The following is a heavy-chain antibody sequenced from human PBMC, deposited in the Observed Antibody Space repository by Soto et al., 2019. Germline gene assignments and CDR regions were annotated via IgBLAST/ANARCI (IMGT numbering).Heavy chain of an antibody. CDR2: IYYSGSA. J-gene: IGHJ5*02. CDR1: GGSISSSSYY. CDR3: ARHRARNWFDP. Sequence: SETLSLTCIVSGGSISSSSYYWGWIRQPPGKGLEWIGSIYYSGSAYYNPSLKSRVTISVDTSKNQFSLKLSSVTAADTAVFYCARHRARNWFDPWGQGXLVTVYS. V-gene: IGHV4-39*01. D-gene: IGHD6-6*01.